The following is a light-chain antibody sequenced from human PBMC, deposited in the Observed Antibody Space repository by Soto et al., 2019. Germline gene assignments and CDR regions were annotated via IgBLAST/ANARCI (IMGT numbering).Light chain of an antibody. J-gene: IGKJ4*01. CDR3: QQYDNLPLT. V-gene: IGKV1-33*01. CDR1: PDISNY. CDR2: DAS. Sequence: DIELTPSPSSLSASFVDIVTITCQASPDISNYLNWYQQKPGKAPKLLIYDASNLETGVPSRFSGSGSGTDFTFTISSLQPEDIATYYCQQYDNLPLTFGGGTKVDI.